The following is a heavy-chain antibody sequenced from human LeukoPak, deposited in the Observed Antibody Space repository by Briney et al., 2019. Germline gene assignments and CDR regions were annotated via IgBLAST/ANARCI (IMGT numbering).Heavy chain of an antibody. V-gene: IGHV3-7*01. CDR1: GFTFSDYW. D-gene: IGHD6-25*01. Sequence: GGSLRLSCAASGFTFSDYWMSGMRQAPGKVLEWVANIKYDGDEEYYVDSVKGRFTISRDNAKNSLYLQLNSLRVEDTAVYYCKSGGAAPGSFDNWGQGTLVTVSP. CDR2: IKYDGDEE. J-gene: IGHJ4*02. CDR3: KSGGAAPGSFDN.